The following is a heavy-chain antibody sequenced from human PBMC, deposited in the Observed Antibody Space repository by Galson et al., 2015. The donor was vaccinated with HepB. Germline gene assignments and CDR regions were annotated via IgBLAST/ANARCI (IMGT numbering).Heavy chain of an antibody. D-gene: IGHD1-26*01. CDR1: GFTFSSYA. Sequence: SLRLSCAASGFTFSSYAMSWVRQAPGKGLEWVSAISGSGGSTYYADSVKGRFTISRDNSKNTLYLQMNSLRAEDTAVYYCAKDTWELGTFGYWGQGTLVTVSS. V-gene: IGHV3-23*01. CDR3: AKDTWELGTFGY. J-gene: IGHJ4*02. CDR2: ISGSGGST.